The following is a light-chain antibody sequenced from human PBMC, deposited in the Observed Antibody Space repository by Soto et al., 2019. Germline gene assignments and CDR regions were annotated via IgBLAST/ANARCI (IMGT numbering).Light chain of an antibody. V-gene: IGKV1-8*01. CDR2: AAS. CDR3: QQYYTYPS. CDR1: QGISKN. J-gene: IGKJ3*01. Sequence: AIRMTQSPSSLSASTGDRVNITCRASQGISKNVAWYRQKPGKAPELLIYAASTLQSGIPSRFSGSGSGTDFVLTISSLQSDDFATYYCQQYYTYPSFGSGTKVDVK.